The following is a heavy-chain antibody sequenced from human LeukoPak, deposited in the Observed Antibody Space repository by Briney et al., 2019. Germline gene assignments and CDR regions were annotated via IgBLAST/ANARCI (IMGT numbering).Heavy chain of an antibody. CDR1: GLTFSSSW. CDR2: INPDGNKK. J-gene: IGHJ4*02. CDR3: ARDLAYSRLDY. V-gene: IGHV3-7*01. D-gene: IGHD5-18*01. Sequence: GGSLRLSCAVSGLTFSSSWMDWARQAPGKGLEWVASINPDGNKKYSADSVKGRFTISRDNAENSLYLQMNSLRVEDTAFYYCARDLAYSRLDYWGQGMLVTVSS.